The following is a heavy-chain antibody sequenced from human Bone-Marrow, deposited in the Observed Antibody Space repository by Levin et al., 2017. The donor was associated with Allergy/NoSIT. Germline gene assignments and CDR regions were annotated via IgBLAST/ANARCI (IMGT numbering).Heavy chain of an antibody. V-gene: IGHV3-11*01. CDR3: AREASGSYSTFDI. D-gene: IGHD1-26*01. Sequence: GGSLRLSCAASGFTFSDYYMSWIRQAPGKGLEWVSYITRSGTTTNYADSVKGRITISRDNAKNSLYLQMNSLTAEDTAVYYCAREASGSYSTFDIWGQGTMVTVSS. CDR2: ITRSGTTT. J-gene: IGHJ3*02. CDR1: GFTFSDYY.